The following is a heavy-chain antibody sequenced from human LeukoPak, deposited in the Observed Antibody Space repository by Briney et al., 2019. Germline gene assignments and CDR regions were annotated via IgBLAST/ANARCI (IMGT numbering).Heavy chain of an antibody. CDR1: GFTFSADS. CDR3: TRGETTGCFDY. CDR2: IHFDGSSA. J-gene: IGHJ4*02. Sequence: GGSLRLSCAASGFTFSADSMNWVRQAPGKGLVWVSRIHFDGSSANYADSVRGRFTISRDNAKNTLYLQMHSLTAEDTAVYYCTRGETTGCFDYWGQGILVTVSP. D-gene: IGHD1-1*01. V-gene: IGHV3-74*01.